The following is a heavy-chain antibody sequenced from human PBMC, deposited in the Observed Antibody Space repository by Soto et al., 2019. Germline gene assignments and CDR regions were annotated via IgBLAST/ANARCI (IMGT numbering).Heavy chain of an antibody. D-gene: IGHD2-8*01. Sequence: WETLSLTFSVSGASVSSGGHSWTWTRQPPGKGLEFLGYIYYTGSTNYNTSLKSRVTISVDTSKNQISLKLTSVTAADTAVYYCARTSTGYGTGDYWGHGRLVTVSS. CDR2: IYYTGST. CDR3: ARTSTGYGTGDY. CDR1: GASVSSGGHS. J-gene: IGHJ4*01. V-gene: IGHV4-61*08.